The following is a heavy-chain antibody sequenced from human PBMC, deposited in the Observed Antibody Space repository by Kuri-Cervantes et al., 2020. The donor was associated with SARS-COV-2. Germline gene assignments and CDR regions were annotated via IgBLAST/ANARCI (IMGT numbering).Heavy chain of an antibody. V-gene: IGHV4-61*09. J-gene: IGHJ4*02. Sequence: SETLSLTCTVSGGSISSGSYYWSWIRQPAGKGLEWIGHIYTSGSTNYNPSLKSRVTISEDTSKNQFSLKLSSVTAADTAVYYCARGSNWGNVPLDYWGQGTLVTVSS. D-gene: IGHD7-27*01. CDR2: IYTSGST. CDR3: ARGSNWGNVPLDY. CDR1: GGSISSGSYY.